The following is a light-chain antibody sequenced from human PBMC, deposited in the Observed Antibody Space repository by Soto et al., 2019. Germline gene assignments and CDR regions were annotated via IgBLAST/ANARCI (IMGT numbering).Light chain of an antibody. CDR3: SSYTSFDTVI. J-gene: IGLJ2*01. Sequence: QSALTQPPSVSGSPGLSVTISCTGSSSGIGSYTRVSWYQQPPASAPKLLIYEVTRRASGAPDRFSGSASGNTASLTISGVQAEDEADYYCSSYTSFDTVIFGGGTKLTVL. CDR1: SSGIGSYTR. V-gene: IGLV2-18*02. CDR2: EVT.